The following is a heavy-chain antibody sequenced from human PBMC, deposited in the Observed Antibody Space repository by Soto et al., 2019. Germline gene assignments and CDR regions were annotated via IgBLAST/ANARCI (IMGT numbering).Heavy chain of an antibody. D-gene: IGHD1-1*01. V-gene: IGHV6-1*01. CDR2: TYVRSKGYN. J-gene: IGHJ5*02. CDR1: GDSVSSNTAS. CDR3: AKGDNRGPTTGSAFDP. Sequence: SQTLSLTCALSGDSVSSNTASWNWIRQSPSRGLEWLIRTYVRSKGYNDYSIPEKSRIIIHPDTSNNQFSLQLNSVTPEDTAVYFCAKGDNRGPTTGSAFDPWGQGIMVTVSS.